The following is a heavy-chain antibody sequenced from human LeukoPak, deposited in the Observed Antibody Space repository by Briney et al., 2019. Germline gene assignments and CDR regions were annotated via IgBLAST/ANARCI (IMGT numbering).Heavy chain of an antibody. CDR1: GFTFSSYA. D-gene: IGHD6-25*01. CDR2: IGTNPANT. Sequence: PGGSQRLSCAAYGFTFSSYAMSWIRQAPGKGLEWVSAIGTNPANTYYVDYVKGRFTVSRDNSKSTLYLQMNSLRAEDAAVYFCAKGSAAGRPYYFDYWGQGTLVTVSS. CDR3: AKGSAAGRPYYFDY. V-gene: IGHV3-23*05. J-gene: IGHJ4*02.